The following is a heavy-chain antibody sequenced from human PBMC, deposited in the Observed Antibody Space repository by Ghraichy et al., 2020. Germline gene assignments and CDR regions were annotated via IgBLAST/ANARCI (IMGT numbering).Heavy chain of an antibody. CDR1: GFTFSDYA. CDR2: ISGTGEST. J-gene: IGHJ4*02. D-gene: IGHD3-16*01. V-gene: IGHV3-23*01. Sequence: GGSLRLSCAASGFTFSDYAMGWVRQAPGKGLEWVSAISGTGESTYYADSVKGRFTLSRDNSKNTLYLQMNSLRAEDTALYYCAKGRDTHLSCAADYWGQGTLVTVSP. CDR3: AKGRDTHLSCAADY.